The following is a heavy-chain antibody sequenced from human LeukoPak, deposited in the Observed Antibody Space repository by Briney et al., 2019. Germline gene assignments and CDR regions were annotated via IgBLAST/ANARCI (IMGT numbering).Heavy chain of an antibody. CDR1: GYTLTELS. J-gene: IGHJ4*02. CDR2: FDPEDGET. D-gene: IGHD3-10*01. CDR3: ATNTMVRGVIRYYFDY. Sequence: ASVKVSCKVSGYTLTELSMHWVRQAPGKGLEWMGGFDPEDGETIYAQKFQGRVTMTEDTSTDTAYMELSSLRSEDTAVYYRATNTMVRGVIRYYFDYWGQGTLVTVSS. V-gene: IGHV1-24*01.